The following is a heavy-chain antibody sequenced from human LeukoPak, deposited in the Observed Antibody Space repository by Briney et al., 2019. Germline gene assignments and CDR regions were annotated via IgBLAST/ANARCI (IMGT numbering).Heavy chain of an antibody. J-gene: IGHJ4*02. CDR3: ARDHNWGPDY. CDR1: GYTFTDHY. Sequence: ASVKVSCKALGYTFTDHYFHWLRQAPGEGIEWMGWIHPGRGDTNIAQKFQGRVSLTRDMSISTAYMELSRLTSDDTAVYYCARDHNWGPDYWGQGTLVSVSS. V-gene: IGHV1-2*02. D-gene: IGHD7-27*01. CDR2: IHPGRGDT.